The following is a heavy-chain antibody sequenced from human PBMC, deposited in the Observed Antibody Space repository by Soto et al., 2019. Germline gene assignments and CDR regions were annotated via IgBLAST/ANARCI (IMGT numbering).Heavy chain of an antibody. D-gene: IGHD2-2*02. J-gene: IGHJ4*02. CDR3: ARGVGCSSTNCYNLLNY. CDR2: INPSGGST. Sequence: ASAQVSCKASRYPVTSYYMHWLRQAPGQELEWRGIINPSGGSTTYAQKFQGRVTMTRDTSTSTLYMELSSLRSEDTAVYYCARGVGCSSTNCYNLLNYWGQGTLVTVSS. V-gene: IGHV1-46*01. CDR1: RYPVTSYY.